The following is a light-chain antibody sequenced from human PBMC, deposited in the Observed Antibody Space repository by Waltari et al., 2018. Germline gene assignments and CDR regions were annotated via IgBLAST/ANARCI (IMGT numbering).Light chain of an antibody. V-gene: IGKV3-15*01. CDR3: QQYNDWPPVT. CDR1: QTVSSN. J-gene: IGKJ4*01. Sequence: TVMTQSPVALSVSPGERVTLSCRASQTVSSNLAWYQQKPGQAPRLLIYGVSTRATGIPARFSGSGSGTEFTLTISSLQSEDFAVYYCQQYNDWPPVTFGGGTKVEIK. CDR2: GVS.